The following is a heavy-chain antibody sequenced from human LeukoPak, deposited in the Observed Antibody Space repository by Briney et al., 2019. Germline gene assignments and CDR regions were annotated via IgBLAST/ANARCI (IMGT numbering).Heavy chain of an antibody. Sequence: PGGSLRLSCVASGFTLSSYGMHWVRQAPGKGLEWVAFISDGGSNKYYADSVKGRFTISRDNSKDTLYVQMNSLRAEDTAIYHCAKDRGWCFDLWGRGTLVTVSS. J-gene: IGHJ2*01. CDR1: GFTLSSYG. CDR3: AKDRGWCFDL. CDR2: ISDGGSNK. V-gene: IGHV3-30*18.